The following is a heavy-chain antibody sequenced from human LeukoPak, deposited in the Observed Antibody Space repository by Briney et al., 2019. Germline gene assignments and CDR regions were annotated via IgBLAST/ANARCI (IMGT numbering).Heavy chain of an antibody. D-gene: IGHD3-16*01. CDR2: IYTTGST. J-gene: IGHJ4*02. Sequence: SETLSLTCTVSGGSISDYYWSWIRQPAGKGLEWLGRIYTTGSTSYNPSLNSRVTMTVDTSKKQFSLRLNSVTTADTAVYYCARFTLYYFDYWGQGTLVTVSS. CDR1: GGSISDYY. V-gene: IGHV4-4*07. CDR3: ARFTLYYFDY.